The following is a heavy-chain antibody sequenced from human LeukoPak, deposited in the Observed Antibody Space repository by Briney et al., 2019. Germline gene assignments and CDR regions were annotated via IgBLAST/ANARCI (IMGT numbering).Heavy chain of an antibody. CDR2: ISYDGSNK. Sequence: GGSLRLSCAASGFTFSSYGMHWVRQAPGKGLEWVAVISYDGSNKYYADSVKGRFTISRDNSKNTLYLQMNNLRAEDTAVNYCAKFSSGWTYFDYWGQGTLVTVSS. CDR3: AKFSSGWTYFDY. D-gene: IGHD6-19*01. V-gene: IGHV3-30*18. J-gene: IGHJ4*02. CDR1: GFTFSSYG.